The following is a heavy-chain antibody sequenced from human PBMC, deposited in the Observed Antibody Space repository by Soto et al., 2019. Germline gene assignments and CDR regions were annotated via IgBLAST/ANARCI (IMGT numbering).Heavy chain of an antibody. CDR1: GYTFTSYG. Sequence: ASVKVSCTASGYTFTSYGISWVRQALGQGLEWMGWISAYNGNTNYAQKLQGRVTMTTDTSTSTAYMELRSLRSDDTAVYYCARGLPITIFGVVIQGDYYGMDVWGQGTTVTVSS. CDR2: ISAYNGNT. V-gene: IGHV1-18*01. D-gene: IGHD3-3*01. J-gene: IGHJ6*02. CDR3: ARGLPITIFGVVIQGDYYGMDV.